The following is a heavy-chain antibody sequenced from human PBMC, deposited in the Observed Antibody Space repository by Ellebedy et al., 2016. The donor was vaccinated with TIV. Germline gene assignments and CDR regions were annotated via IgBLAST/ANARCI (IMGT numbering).Heavy chain of an antibody. J-gene: IGHJ4*02. Sequence: SETLSLXXTVSGGSISSGGYYWSWIRQHPGKGLEWIGYIYYSGSTYYNPSLKSRVTISVDTSKNQFSLKLSSVTAADTAVYYCARAGGYSGYDESYYFDYWGQGTLVTVSS. D-gene: IGHD5-12*01. CDR2: IYYSGST. V-gene: IGHV4-31*03. CDR1: GGSISSGGYY. CDR3: ARAGGYSGYDESYYFDY.